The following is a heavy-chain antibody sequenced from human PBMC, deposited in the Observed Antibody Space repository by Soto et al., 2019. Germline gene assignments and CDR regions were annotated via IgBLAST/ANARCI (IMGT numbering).Heavy chain of an antibody. CDR2: IYYSGST. CDR3: ARQGLGSTGAVRATYAMDV. Sequence: QLQLQESGPGLLKPSETLSLTCTVSGGSISGSTHFWAWIRQPPGKGLEGSGSIYYSGSTYYNPALKRRVTMSVDSSKNQFSLKLTFVTAADTAVYYCARQGLGSTGAVRATYAMDVWGQGTTVTVSS. V-gene: IGHV4-39*01. J-gene: IGHJ6*02. D-gene: IGHD3-10*01. CDR1: GGSISGSTHF.